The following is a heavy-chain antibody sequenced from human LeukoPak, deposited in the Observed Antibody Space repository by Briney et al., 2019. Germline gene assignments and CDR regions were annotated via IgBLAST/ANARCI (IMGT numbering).Heavy chain of an antibody. CDR2: INTSGGST. V-gene: IGHV1-46*01. CDR3: ARGLAAADHYYYMDV. Sequence: QKNEWMGIINTSGGSTSYAQKFQGRVTMTRDMSTSTVYMELSSLRSEDTAVYYCARGLAAADHYYYMDVWGKGTTVTVSS. J-gene: IGHJ6*03. D-gene: IGHD6-13*01.